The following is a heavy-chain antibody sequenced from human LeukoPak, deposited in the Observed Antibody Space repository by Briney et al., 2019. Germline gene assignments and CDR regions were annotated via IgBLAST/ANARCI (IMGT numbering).Heavy chain of an antibody. CDR3: ASRLPYDSSGYYQTRDDAFDI. Sequence: SVKVSCKASGGTFSSYAISWVRQAPGQGLEWMGRIIPILGIANYAQKFQGRVTITADKSTSTAYMELSSLRSEDTAVYYCASRLPYDSSGYYQTRDDAFDIWGQGTMVTVSS. J-gene: IGHJ3*02. V-gene: IGHV1-69*04. CDR1: GGTFSSYA. D-gene: IGHD3-22*01. CDR2: IIPILGIA.